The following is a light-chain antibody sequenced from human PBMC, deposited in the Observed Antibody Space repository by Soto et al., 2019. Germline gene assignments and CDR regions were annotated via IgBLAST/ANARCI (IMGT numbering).Light chain of an antibody. J-gene: IGKJ4*01. V-gene: IGKV1D-12*01. Sequence: DIQMTQSPSSVSASVGDRVTITCRASQGSTSWLGWYQQKPGKAPKLLIYAASSLQSGVPSRFSGSGSGTDFTLTISSLQPEDFATYYCQQANSFTFGGGTKVEIK. CDR2: AAS. CDR3: QQANSFT. CDR1: QGSTSW.